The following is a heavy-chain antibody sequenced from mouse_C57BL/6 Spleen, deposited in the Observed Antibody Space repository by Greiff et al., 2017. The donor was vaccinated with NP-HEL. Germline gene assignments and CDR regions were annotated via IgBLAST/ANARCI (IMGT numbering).Heavy chain of an antibody. CDR1: GYSFTDYN. CDR3: ARSYYGSPYYAMDY. V-gene: IGHV1-39*01. D-gene: IGHD1-1*01. J-gene: IGHJ4*01. CDR2: INPNYGTT. Sequence: LVESGPELVKPGASVKISCKASGYSFTDYNMNWVKQSNGKSLEWIGVINPNYGTTSYNQKFKGKATLTVDQSSSTAYMQLNSLTSEDSAVYYCARSYYGSPYYAMDYWGQGTSVTVSS.